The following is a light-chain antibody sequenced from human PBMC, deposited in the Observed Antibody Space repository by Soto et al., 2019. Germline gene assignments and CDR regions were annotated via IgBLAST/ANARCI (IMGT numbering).Light chain of an antibody. J-gene: IGKJ3*01. CDR2: GAS. CDR3: QQYNNWPFT. V-gene: IGKV3-15*01. Sequence: MTQSPSSLSASTGDRVTITCRASQGISSYLAWYQQKPGQAPRLLIYGASTRATGIPASFIGNGSGTEFTLTASSLQPEDFAVYYCQQYNNWPFTFGPGTKVDIK. CDR1: QGISSY.